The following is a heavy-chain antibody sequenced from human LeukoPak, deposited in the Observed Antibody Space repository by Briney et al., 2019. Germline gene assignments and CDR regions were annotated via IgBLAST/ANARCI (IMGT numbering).Heavy chain of an antibody. V-gene: IGHV1-18*01. D-gene: IGHD3-3*01. CDR2: ISAYNGNT. CDR3: ASEALTRITIFGVVTAQVDY. CDR1: GYTFTSYG. Sequence: GASVKVSCKASGYTFTSYGISWVRQAPGQGLEWMGWISAYNGNTNYAQKLPGRVTMTTDTSTSTAYMELRSLRSDDTAVYYCASEALTRITIFGVVTAQVDYWGQGTLVTVSS. J-gene: IGHJ4*02.